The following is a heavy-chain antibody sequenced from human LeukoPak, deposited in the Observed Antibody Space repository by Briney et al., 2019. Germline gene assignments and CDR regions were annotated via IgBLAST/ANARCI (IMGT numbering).Heavy chain of an antibody. CDR1: GFTFSDYY. V-gene: IGHV3-11*06. J-gene: IGHJ4*02. CDR3: ARVGPTVAAGTPDY. Sequence: KSGGSLRLSCAASGFTFSDYYMSWIRQAPGKGLEWVSYISGSGSHTTYADSVKGRFTISRDNAKNSLSLQVNSLRADDTAVYYCARVGPTVAAGTPDYWGQGTLVTVSS. CDR2: ISGSGSHT. D-gene: IGHD6-13*01.